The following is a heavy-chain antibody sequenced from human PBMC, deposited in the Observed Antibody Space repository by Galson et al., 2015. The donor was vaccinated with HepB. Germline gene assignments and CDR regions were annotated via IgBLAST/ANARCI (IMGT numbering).Heavy chain of an antibody. CDR2: FDPEDGET. D-gene: IGHD3-3*01. CDR1: GYTLTELS. J-gene: IGHJ6*02. V-gene: IGHV1-24*01. Sequence: SVKVSCKVSGYTLTELSMHWVRQAPGKGLEWMGGFDPEDGETIYAQKFQGRVTMTADTSTDTAYMELNSLRSEDTAVYYCATVREVDDFWSGYRYYYYGMDVWGQGTTVTVSS. CDR3: ATVREVDDFWSGYRYYYYGMDV.